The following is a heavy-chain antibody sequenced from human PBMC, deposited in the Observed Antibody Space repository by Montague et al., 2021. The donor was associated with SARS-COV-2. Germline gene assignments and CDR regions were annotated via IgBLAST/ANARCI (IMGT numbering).Heavy chain of an antibody. Sequence: SETLSLTCTVSGGSISSYYWSWIRQPPGKGLEWIGYIYYNGTTNYSPSLKGRVSISVDTSKNQFSLEMNSVTAADTAVYYCARERGYQLLSGWFDPWGRGTLVTVSS. CDR2: IYYNGTT. J-gene: IGHJ5*02. CDR1: GGSISSYY. V-gene: IGHV4-59*01. D-gene: IGHD2-2*01. CDR3: ARERGYQLLSGWFDP.